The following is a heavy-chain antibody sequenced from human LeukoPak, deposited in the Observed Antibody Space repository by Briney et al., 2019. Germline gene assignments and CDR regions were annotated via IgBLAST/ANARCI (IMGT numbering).Heavy chain of an antibody. CDR1: GVSIRSGGYY. J-gene: IGHJ3*02. V-gene: IGHV4-31*03. D-gene: IGHD3-22*01. Sequence: PSETLSLTCTVSGVSIRSGGYYWSWIRQHPGKGLEWIGYIYYSGSTYYNPSLKSRVTISVDTSKNQFSLKLSSVTAADTAVYYCARGVSAYYYDSSGYNDAFDIWGQGTMVTVSS. CDR3: ARGVSAYYYDSSGYNDAFDI. CDR2: IYYSGST.